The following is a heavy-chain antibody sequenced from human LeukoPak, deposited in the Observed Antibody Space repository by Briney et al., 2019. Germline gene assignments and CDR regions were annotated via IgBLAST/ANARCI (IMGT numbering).Heavy chain of an antibody. J-gene: IGHJ6*02. D-gene: IGHD3-10*01. CDR1: GFTFSSYA. CDR3: AKSYYGSGSWYGMDV. CDR2: ISYDGSNK. Sequence: GGSLRLSCAASGFTFSSYAMHWVRQAPGKGLEWVAVISYDGSNKYYADSVKGRFTISRDNSKNTLYLQMNSLRAEDTAVYYCAKSYYGSGSWYGMDVWGQGTTVTVSS. V-gene: IGHV3-30-3*01.